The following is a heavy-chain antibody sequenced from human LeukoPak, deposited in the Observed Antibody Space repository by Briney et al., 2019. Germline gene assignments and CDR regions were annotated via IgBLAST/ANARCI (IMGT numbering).Heavy chain of an antibody. V-gene: IGHV3-7*03. CDR2: IKQDGSEN. D-gene: IGHD3-10*01. J-gene: IGHJ4*02. CDR3: ALYTYGYSFDY. CDR1: GFTFSGRW. Sequence: GGSLRLSCAASGFTFSGRWMSWVRQAPGKGPEWVTNIKQDGSENHYVDSVKGRFTISRDNAKNSLYLQMNSLRVEDTAVYYCALYTYGYSFDYWGQGALVIVSS.